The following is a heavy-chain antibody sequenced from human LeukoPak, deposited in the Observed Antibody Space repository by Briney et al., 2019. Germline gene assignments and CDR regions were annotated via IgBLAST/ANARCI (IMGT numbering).Heavy chain of an antibody. CDR1: GYTFTSYY. Sequence: ASAKVSCKASGYTFTSYYIHFVRQAPGQGLEWMGAIIPSGGSTAYSQKFQGRLTLTRDTSTSTVYMEVSSLRSEDTAFYYCAREGPPGSHAFYFDYWGQGTLVTVSS. CDR2: IIPSGGST. J-gene: IGHJ4*02. D-gene: IGHD3-10*01. CDR3: AREGPPGSHAFYFDY. V-gene: IGHV1-46*01.